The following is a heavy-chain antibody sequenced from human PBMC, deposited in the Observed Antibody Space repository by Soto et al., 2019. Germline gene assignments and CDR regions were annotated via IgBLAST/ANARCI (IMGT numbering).Heavy chain of an antibody. J-gene: IGHJ4*02. Sequence: EVQVVESGGGLVQHGGSLRLSCAASGFSISSYYMSWFRQAPGKGLEWVSVIYRGGDIYYADSVQGRFTTSRDISRNSLDLQMNSLRVEDTAVYYCARDRRDGDTIWGQGAVVTVSS. CDR1: GFSISSYY. D-gene: IGHD3-3*01. CDR3: ARDRRDGDTI. CDR2: IYRGGDI. V-gene: IGHV3-66*01.